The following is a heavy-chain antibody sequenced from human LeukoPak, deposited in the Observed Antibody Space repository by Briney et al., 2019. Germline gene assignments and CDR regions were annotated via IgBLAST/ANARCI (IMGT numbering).Heavy chain of an antibody. CDR2: ISYDGSNK. D-gene: IGHD2-15*01. Sequence: HPGGSLRLSCAASGXTFSSYTMNWVRQAPGKGLEWVAVISYDGSNKYYADSVKGRFSISRDNSKNTLYLQMNSLRAEDTAVYYCAGSSWALPAYWGQGTLVTVSS. J-gene: IGHJ4*02. CDR1: GXTFSSYT. V-gene: IGHV3-30-3*01. CDR3: AGSSWALPAY.